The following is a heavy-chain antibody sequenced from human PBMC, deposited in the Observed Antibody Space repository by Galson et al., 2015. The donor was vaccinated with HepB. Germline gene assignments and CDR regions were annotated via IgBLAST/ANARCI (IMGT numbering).Heavy chain of an antibody. CDR1: GFTFSSYG. Sequence: SLRLSCAASGFTFSSYGMHWVRQAPGKGLEWVAVIWYDGSNKYYADSVKGRFTISRDNSKNTLYLQMNSLRAEDTAVYYCARYRRRDSSGYPDFWGQGTLVTVSS. CDR2: IWYDGSNK. D-gene: IGHD3-22*01. V-gene: IGHV3-33*01. CDR3: ARYRRRDSSGYPDF. J-gene: IGHJ4*02.